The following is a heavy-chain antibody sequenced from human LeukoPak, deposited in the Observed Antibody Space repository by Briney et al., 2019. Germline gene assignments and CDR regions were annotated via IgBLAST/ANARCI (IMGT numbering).Heavy chain of an antibody. J-gene: IGHJ4*03. Sequence: SETLSLTCAVYGGSFSRYYWSWIRQSPGKGPDWIAEIDHRGDTNYNPSVKTRVTISVDTSKNQFSLKVRSLSAADTAVYYCARGATISETGYFDFWGQGTLVTVSS. CDR1: GGSFSRYY. CDR2: IDHRGDT. V-gene: IGHV4-34*01. D-gene: IGHD5-24*01. CDR3: ARGATISETGYFDF.